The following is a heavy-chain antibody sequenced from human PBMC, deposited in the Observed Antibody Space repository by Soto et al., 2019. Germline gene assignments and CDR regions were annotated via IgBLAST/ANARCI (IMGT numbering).Heavy chain of an antibody. Sequence: WVSLRLPWTASELNFISYAMSWVRKAPGKGLEWVSGISGSGGNTYYADSVKGRFTISRDNSKNTLYLQMNSLRAEDTAVYYCEKEPYGDYHPNWFDPWGQGTLVTVSS. CDR2: ISGSGGNT. D-gene: IGHD4-17*01. V-gene: IGHV3-23*01. CDR1: ELNFISYA. CDR3: EKEPYGDYHPNWFDP. J-gene: IGHJ5*02.